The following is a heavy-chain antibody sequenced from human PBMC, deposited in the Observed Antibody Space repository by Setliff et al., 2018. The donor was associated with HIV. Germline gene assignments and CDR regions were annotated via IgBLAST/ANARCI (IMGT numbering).Heavy chain of an antibody. CDR3: ARDQGNTIFGVVSRGWFDP. V-gene: IGHV3-21*01. J-gene: IGHJ5*02. CDR1: GSTVSSYS. D-gene: IGHD3-3*01. Sequence: PGGSLRLSCAASGSTVSSYSMNWVRQAPGKGLEWVSSISSSSSYIYYADSVKGRFTISRDNAKNSLYLQMNSLRAEDTAVYYCARDQGNTIFGVVSRGWFDPWGQGALVTVSS. CDR2: ISSSSSYI.